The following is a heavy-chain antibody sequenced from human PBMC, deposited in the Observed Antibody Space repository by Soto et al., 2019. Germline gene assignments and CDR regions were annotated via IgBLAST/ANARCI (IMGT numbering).Heavy chain of an antibody. J-gene: IGHJ4*02. D-gene: IGHD5-12*01. CDR3: AKCRGYSGYDCFVVPFDY. CDR1: GFTFSSYA. Sequence: GGSLRLSCAASGFTFSSYAMSWVRQAPGKGLEWVSAISGSGGSTYYADSVKGRFTISRDNSKNTLYLQMNSLRAEDTAVYYCAKCRGYSGYDCFVVPFDYWGQGTLVTVSS. V-gene: IGHV3-23*01. CDR2: ISGSGGST.